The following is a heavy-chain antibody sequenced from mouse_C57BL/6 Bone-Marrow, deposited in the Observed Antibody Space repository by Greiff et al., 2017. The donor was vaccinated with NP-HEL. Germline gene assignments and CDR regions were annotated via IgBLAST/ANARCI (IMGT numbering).Heavy chain of an antibody. V-gene: IGHV5-17*01. Sequence: EVKLMESGGGLVKPGGSLKLSCAASGFTFSDYGMHWVRQAPEKGLEWVAYISSGSSTIYYADTVKGRFTISRDNAKNTLFLQMTSLGSEDTAMYYCARNYYYGSSLFAYWGQGTLVTVSA. J-gene: IGHJ3*01. CDR2: ISSGSSTI. CDR3: ARNYYYGSSLFAY. CDR1: GFTFSDYG. D-gene: IGHD1-1*01.